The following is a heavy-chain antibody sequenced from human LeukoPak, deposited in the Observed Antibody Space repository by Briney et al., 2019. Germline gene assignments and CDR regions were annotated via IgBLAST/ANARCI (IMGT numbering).Heavy chain of an antibody. V-gene: IGHV3-30*18. CDR3: AKDSHRYCSGGSCYSFDY. D-gene: IGHD2-15*01. Sequence: GGSLRLSCAASGFTFSSYGMHWVRQAPGKGLEWVAVISYDGSKKYYADSLKGRFTISRDNSKNTLYLQMNSLRAEDTAVYYCAKDSHRYCSGGSCYSFDYWGQGTLVTVSS. CDR2: ISYDGSKK. J-gene: IGHJ4*02. CDR1: GFTFSSYG.